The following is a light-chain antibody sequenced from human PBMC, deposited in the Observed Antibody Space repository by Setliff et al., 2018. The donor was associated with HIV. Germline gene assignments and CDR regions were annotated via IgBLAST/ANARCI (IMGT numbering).Light chain of an antibody. CDR3: QSYDSSLSGYG. V-gene: IGLV1-40*01. CDR1: SSNIGAGYD. CDR2: GNS. J-gene: IGLJ1*01. Sequence: QSALTQPPSVSGAPGQRVTTSCTGSSSNIGAGYDVHWYQQLPGTAPKLLIYGNSNRPSGVPDRFSGSKSGTSASLAITGLQAEDEADYYCQSYDSSLSGYGFGTGTKV.